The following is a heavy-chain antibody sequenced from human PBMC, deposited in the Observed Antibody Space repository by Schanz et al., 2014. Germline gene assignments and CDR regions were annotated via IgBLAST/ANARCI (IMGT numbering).Heavy chain of an antibody. D-gene: IGHD2-2*01. CDR3: ARESLAGSKDMDV. CDR2: IPWNGAAI. V-gene: IGHV3-9*02. CDR1: GFNSDDYA. J-gene: IGHJ6*02. Sequence: EVQVVESGGGLVQPGGSLRLSCTASGFNSDDYAMHWVRQAPGKGLEWVSNIPWNGAAIGYAGSVRGRVTISRDSAKNSLYLQMNSLRPEDAALYYCARESLAGSKDMDVWGQGTTVTGSS.